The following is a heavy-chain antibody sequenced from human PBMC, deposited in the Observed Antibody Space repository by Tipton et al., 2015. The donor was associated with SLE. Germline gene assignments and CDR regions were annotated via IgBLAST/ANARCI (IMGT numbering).Heavy chain of an antibody. J-gene: IGHJ6*01. Sequence: SLRLSCSASGFTFSSYAMHWVRQAPGKGLEYVSAISSNGGSTYYADSVKGRFTISRDNSKNTLYLQMNSLRAEDTAVYYCARYCSGGGCYRSAYYYYYGMDVWGQGTTVTVSS. CDR1: GFTFSSYA. D-gene: IGHD2-15*01. CDR3: ARYCSGGGCYRSAYYYYYGMDV. V-gene: IGHV3-64*04. CDR2: ISSNGGST.